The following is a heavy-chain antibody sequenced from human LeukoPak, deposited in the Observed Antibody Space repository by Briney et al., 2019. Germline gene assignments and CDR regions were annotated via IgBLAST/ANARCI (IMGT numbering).Heavy chain of an antibody. V-gene: IGHV3-7*01. CDR1: GFTFSTYG. J-gene: IGHJ4*02. Sequence: GGSLRLSCVASGFTFSTYGMNWVRQAPGKGLEWVANIKRDGSEKYYVDSVKGRFTISRDNAKNSVYLQMNSLRAQDTAVYYCATDDNSGSDYWGQGTLVTVSS. CDR3: ATDDNSGSDY. D-gene: IGHD3-22*01. CDR2: IKRDGSEK.